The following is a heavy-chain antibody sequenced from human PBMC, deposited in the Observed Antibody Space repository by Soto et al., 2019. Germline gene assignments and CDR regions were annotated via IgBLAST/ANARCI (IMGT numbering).Heavy chain of an antibody. J-gene: IGHJ4*02. CDR2: IYYSGST. V-gene: IGHV4-59*01. CDR3: ARGVAEASGSYYFDY. CDR1: GGSISSYY. Sequence: PSETLSLTCTVSGGSISSYYWSWIRQHPGKGLEWIGYIYYSGSTNYNPSLKSRVTISVDTSKNQFSLKLSSVTAADTAVYYCARGVAEASGSYYFDYWGQGTLVTVSS. D-gene: IGHD1-26*01.